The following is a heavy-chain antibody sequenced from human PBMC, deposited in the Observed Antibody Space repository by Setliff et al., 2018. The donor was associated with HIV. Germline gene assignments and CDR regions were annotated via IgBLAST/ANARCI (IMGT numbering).Heavy chain of an antibody. V-gene: IGHV3-74*01. J-gene: IGHJ4*01. CDR3: AKGLVIFGALSDWVLDY. D-gene: IGHD3-3*02. CDR2: IETDGTST. Sequence: GGSLRLSCSASGFTFSSYWMHWVRQAPGKGLVWVSRIETDGTSTTYADSVKGRFTISRDNAKNSLYLQMNSPRAEDTAVYYCAKGLVIFGALSDWVLDYWGQGTLVTVSS. CDR1: GFTFSSYW.